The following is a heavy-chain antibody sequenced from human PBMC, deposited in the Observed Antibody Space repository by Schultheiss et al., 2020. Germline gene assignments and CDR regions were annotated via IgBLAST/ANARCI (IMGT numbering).Heavy chain of an antibody. Sequence: ASVKVSGKASGYTFTGYYMHWVRQAPGQGLEWMGIINPSGGSTSYAQKFQGRVTITADKSTSTAYMELSSLRSEDTAVYYCARILVDYGGNSSWFDPWGQGTLVTVSS. V-gene: IGHV1-46*01. CDR1: GYTFTGYY. J-gene: IGHJ5*02. D-gene: IGHD4-23*01. CDR3: ARILVDYGGNSSWFDP. CDR2: INPSGGST.